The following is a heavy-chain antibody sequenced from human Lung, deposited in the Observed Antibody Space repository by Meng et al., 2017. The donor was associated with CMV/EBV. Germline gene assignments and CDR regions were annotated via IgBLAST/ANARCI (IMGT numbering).Heavy chain of an antibody. J-gene: IGHJ4*01. CDR2: IEGSNDNT. CDR1: GFSLSHNA. D-gene: IGHD1-26*01. CDR3: AKDIFRWAFDS. V-gene: IGHV3-23*01. Sequence: EVPLWEAGGGLGHPGGSLGLSCAASGFSLSHNAMSWVRQAPGKGLEWVPAIEGSNDNTHYADSVKGRFAISRDASTNTLYLQMNNLRAEDTAIYFCAKDIFRWAFDSWGHGTLVTVSS.